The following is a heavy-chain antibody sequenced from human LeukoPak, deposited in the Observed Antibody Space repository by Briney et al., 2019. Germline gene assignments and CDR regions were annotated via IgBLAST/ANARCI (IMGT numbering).Heavy chain of an antibody. Sequence: ASVKVSCKATSRISWVRQAPGQGLEWMGWIGTYGGDTYYAQKFQGRTTVTTDTSTSTVYMELRNLRSDDTAVYYCARDLWNFYDDSGYNRDFDSWGQGTLVTVSS. CDR3: ARDLWNFYDDSGYNRDFDS. V-gene: IGHV1-18*01. J-gene: IGHJ5*01. CDR1: TSR. D-gene: IGHD3-22*01. CDR2: IGTYGGDT.